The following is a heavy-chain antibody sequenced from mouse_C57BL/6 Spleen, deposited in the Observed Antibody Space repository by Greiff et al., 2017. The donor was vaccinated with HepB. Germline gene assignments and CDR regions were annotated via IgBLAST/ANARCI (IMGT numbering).Heavy chain of an antibody. CDR2: IYPNSGST. Sequence: QVQLQQPGAELVKPGASVKLSCKASGYTFTSYWMHWVKQRPGQGLEWIGMIYPNSGSTNYNEKFKSKATLTVDKSSSTAYMQLSSLTSEDSAVYYCARYDYALIDYWGQGTTLTVSS. CDR3: ARYDYALIDY. CDR1: GYTFTSYW. J-gene: IGHJ2*01. V-gene: IGHV1-64*01. D-gene: IGHD2-4*01.